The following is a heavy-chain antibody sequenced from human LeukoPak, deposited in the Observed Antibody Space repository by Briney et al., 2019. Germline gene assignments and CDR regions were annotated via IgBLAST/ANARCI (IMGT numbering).Heavy chain of an antibody. V-gene: IGHV3-23*01. Sequence: GGFLRLSCAASGFTFRSFAMSWVRQAPGKGLEWVSTINGSGGSTNYADSVKGRFTFSRDNSKNTLSLQMNSLRVEDTAVYYCTKDLPDYGDYIEGYWGQGTLVTVSS. CDR1: GFTFRSFA. CDR2: INGSGGST. CDR3: TKDLPDYGDYIEGY. J-gene: IGHJ4*02. D-gene: IGHD4-17*01.